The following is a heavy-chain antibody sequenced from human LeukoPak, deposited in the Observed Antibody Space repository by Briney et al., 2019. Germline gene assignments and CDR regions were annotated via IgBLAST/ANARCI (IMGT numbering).Heavy chain of an antibody. CDR1: GFTFSSYA. CDR3: ARIRRSSRAFDI. Sequence: GGSLRLSCAASGFTFSSYAMSWVRQAPGKGLEWVSAISGSGGSTYYADSVKGRFTISRDNSKNTLYLQMNSLRAEDTAVYYCARIRRSSRAFDIWGQGTMVTVSS. CDR2: ISGSGGST. J-gene: IGHJ3*02. D-gene: IGHD6-6*01. V-gene: IGHV3-23*01.